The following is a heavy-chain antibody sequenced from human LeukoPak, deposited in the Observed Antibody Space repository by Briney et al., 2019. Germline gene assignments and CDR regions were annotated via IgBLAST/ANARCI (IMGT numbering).Heavy chain of an antibody. V-gene: IGHV3-30*04. CDR3: ARDQAETYGDYVEGYTFDY. CDR1: GFTFSSYA. Sequence: TGGSLRLSCAASGFTFSSYAMHWVRQAPGKGLEWVAVISYDGSNKYYADSVKGRFTISRDNSKNTLYLQMNSLRAEDTAVYYCARDQAETYGDYVEGYTFDYWGQGTLVTVSS. CDR2: ISYDGSNK. D-gene: IGHD4-17*01. J-gene: IGHJ4*02.